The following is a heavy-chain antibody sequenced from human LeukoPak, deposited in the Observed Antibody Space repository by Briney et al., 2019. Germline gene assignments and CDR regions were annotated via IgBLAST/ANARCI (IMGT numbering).Heavy chain of an antibody. J-gene: IGHJ4*02. CDR2: ISGSGSTI. CDR1: GFTFITYS. Sequence: GGSLRLSCAASGFTFITYSMNRVRQAPGKGLEWVSYISGSGSTIYYADSVKGRFTISRDNAKNSLFLQMNILRAEDTAVYYCARELYGDYAGDYWGQGTLVTVSS. CDR3: ARELYGDYAGDY. D-gene: IGHD4-17*01. V-gene: IGHV3-48*04.